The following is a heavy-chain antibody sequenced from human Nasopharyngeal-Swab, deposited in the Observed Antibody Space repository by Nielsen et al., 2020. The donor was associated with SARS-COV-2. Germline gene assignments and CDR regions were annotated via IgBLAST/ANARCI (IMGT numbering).Heavy chain of an antibody. CDR3: AKAPYLRGLDV. CDR1: AFTVSSSA. CDR2: ISGSGDTT. J-gene: IGHJ6*02. V-gene: IGHV3-23*01. D-gene: IGHD2-21*01. Sequence: GESLKISCAASAFTVSSSARSWVRQAPGEGLKWVSIISGSGDTTYYADSVNDRFTISRDNSKNTLYLQMNSLRVEDTALYYCAKAPYLRGLDVWGQGTTVTVSS.